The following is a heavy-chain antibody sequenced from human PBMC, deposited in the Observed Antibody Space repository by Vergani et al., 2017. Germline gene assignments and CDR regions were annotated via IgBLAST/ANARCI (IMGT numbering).Heavy chain of an antibody. D-gene: IGHD2-15*01. Sequence: QVQLVQSGAEVKKPGASEKVSCKASGYTFTSYGISWVRQAPGQGLEWMGWISAYNGNTNYAQKLQGRVTMTTDTSTSTAYMELRSLRSDDTAVYYCARRYCSGGSCYQNWFDPWGQGTLVTVSS. CDR2: ISAYNGNT. J-gene: IGHJ5*02. CDR3: ARRYCSGGSCYQNWFDP. V-gene: IGHV1-18*01. CDR1: GYTFTSYG.